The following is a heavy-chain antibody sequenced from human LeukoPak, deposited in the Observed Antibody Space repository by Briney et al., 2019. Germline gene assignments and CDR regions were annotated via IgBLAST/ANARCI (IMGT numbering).Heavy chain of an antibody. D-gene: IGHD3-10*01. CDR2: ISGSGGST. Sequence: GSLRLSCAASGFTFSTYTMSWVRQAPGKGLEWVSSISGSGGSTSYADSVKGRFTISRDNSKNTLYLQMDSLRADDTAVYYCAKVLNYYGSGYFDYWGQGTLVTVSS. CDR3: AKVLNYYGSGYFDY. CDR1: GFTFSTYT. V-gene: IGHV3-23*01. J-gene: IGHJ4*02.